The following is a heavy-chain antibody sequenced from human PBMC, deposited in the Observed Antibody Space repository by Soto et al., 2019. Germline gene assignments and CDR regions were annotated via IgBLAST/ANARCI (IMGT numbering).Heavy chain of an antibody. CDR2: IYYSGST. CDR3: ARGCSSTSCYSPADY. Sequence: PSETLSLTCTVSGGSISSGGYYWSWIRQHPGKGLEWIGYIYYSGSTYYNPSLKSRVTISVDTSKNQFSLKLSSVTAADTAVYYCARGCSSTSCYSPADYWGQGTLVTVSS. CDR1: GGSISSGGYY. J-gene: IGHJ4*02. V-gene: IGHV4-31*03. D-gene: IGHD2-2*01.